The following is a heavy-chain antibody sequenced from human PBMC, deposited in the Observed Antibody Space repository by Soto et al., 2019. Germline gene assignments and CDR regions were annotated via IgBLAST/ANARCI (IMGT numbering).Heavy chain of an antibody. CDR1: GGSISSGDYY. V-gene: IGHV4-30-4*01. J-gene: IGHJ6*02. CDR3: ARDGITMVRGVISYYGMDV. Sequence: TLSLTCTVSGGSISSGDYYWSWIRQPPGKGLEWIGYIYYSGSTYYNPSLKSRVTISVDTSKNQFSLKLSSVTAADTAVYYCARDGITMVRGVISYYGMDVWGQGTTVTVSS. CDR2: IYYSGST. D-gene: IGHD3-10*01.